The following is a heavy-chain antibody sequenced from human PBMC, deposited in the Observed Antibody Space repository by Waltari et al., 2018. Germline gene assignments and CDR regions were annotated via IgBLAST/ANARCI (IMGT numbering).Heavy chain of an antibody. J-gene: IGHJ4*02. CDR3: AKGQSFGELEY. Sequence: EVQLVESGGGLVQPGGSLRLSCAASGFPFSSYAMSWVRQAPGKGLEWVSAISGSGGSTYYEDSVKGRFTISRDNSKTTLYLQMNSLRAEDTAVYYCAKGQSFGELEYWGQGTLVTVSS. CDR2: ISGSGGST. V-gene: IGHV3-23*04. CDR1: GFPFSSYA. D-gene: IGHD3-10*01.